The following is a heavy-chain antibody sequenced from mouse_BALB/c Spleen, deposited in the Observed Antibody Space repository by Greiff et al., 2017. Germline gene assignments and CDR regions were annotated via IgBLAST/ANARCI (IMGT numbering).Heavy chain of an antibody. CDR3: ARLTTVGGY. Sequence: VQLQQSGAELVKPGASVKLSCKASGYTFTSYWMHWVKQRPGQGLEWIGEIDPSDSYTNYNQKFKGKATLTVDKSSSTAYMQLSSLTSEDSAVYYCARLTTVGGYWGQGTTLTVSS. CDR1: GYTFTSYW. CDR2: IDPSDSYT. D-gene: IGHD1-1*01. V-gene: IGHV1-69*02. J-gene: IGHJ2*01.